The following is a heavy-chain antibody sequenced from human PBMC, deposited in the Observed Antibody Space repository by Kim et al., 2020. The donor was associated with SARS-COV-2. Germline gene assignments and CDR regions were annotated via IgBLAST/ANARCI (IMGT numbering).Heavy chain of an antibody. D-gene: IGHD4-4*01. CDR2: ISAYNGNT. Sequence: ASVKVSCKASGYTFTIYGISWVRQAPGQGLEWMGWISAYNGNTNYAQKLQGRVTMTTDTSTSTAYMELRSLRSDDTAVYYCARTTVTTNYYYYGMDVWGQGTTVTVSS. CDR1: GYTFTIYG. CDR3: ARTTVTTNYYYYGMDV. V-gene: IGHV1-18*01. J-gene: IGHJ6*02.